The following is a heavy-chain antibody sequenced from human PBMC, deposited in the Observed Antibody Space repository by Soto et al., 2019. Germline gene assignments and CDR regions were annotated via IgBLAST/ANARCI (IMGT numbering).Heavy chain of an antibody. Sequence: SVKVYCKASGGTFSSFGISWVRQAPGQGLEWMGGIIPVFGRPNYAQRFRGRLTITADESTNTGYMELIDLRSEDTAVYYCAREGSGYNFWGQGTQVTVSS. CDR3: AREGSGYNF. D-gene: IGHD5-12*01. CDR2: IIPVFGRP. J-gene: IGHJ1*01. CDR1: GGTFSSFG. V-gene: IGHV1-69*13.